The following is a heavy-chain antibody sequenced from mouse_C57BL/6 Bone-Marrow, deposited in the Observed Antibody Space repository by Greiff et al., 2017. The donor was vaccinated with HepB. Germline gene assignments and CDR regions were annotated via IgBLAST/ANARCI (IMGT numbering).Heavy chain of an antibody. Sequence: QVQLQQSGAELVKPGASVKMSCKASGYTFTTYPIEWMKQNHGKSLEWIGNFHPYNDDTKYNEKFKGKATLTVEKSSSTVYVELSRLKSDDAAVYFCARRDYGSSVGFAYWGQGTLVTVSA. CDR1: GYTFTTYP. J-gene: IGHJ3*01. D-gene: IGHD1-1*01. CDR3: ARRDYGSSVGFAY. V-gene: IGHV1-47*01. CDR2: FHPYNDDT.